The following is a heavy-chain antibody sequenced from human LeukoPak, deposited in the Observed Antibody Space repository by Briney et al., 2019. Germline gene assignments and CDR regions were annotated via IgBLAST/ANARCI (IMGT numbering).Heavy chain of an antibody. CDR2: LTGSGANT. CDR1: GFTSRSYA. V-gene: IGHV3-23*01. CDR3: AKGRGLFPSSNDY. D-gene: IGHD3-10*01. Sequence: GGSLGLSCAASGFTSRSYAMTWVRQAPGKGLEWVSSLTGSGANTYYADSVKGRFTISRDNSKSTLYLQMNSLRAEDTAVYYCAKGRGLFPSSNDYWGQGTLVTVSS. J-gene: IGHJ4*02.